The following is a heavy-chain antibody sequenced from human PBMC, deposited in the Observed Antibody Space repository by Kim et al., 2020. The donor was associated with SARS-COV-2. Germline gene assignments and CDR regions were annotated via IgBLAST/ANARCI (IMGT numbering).Heavy chain of an antibody. CDR3: ARVTGINYGYFDY. J-gene: IGHJ4*02. V-gene: IGHV4-31*03. Sequence: SETLSLTCTVSGGSISSGGYYWSWIRQHPGKGLEWIGYIYYSGSTYYNPSLKSRVTISVDTSKNQFSLKLSSVTAADTAVYYCARVTGINYGYFDYWGQGTLVTVSS. D-gene: IGHD1-20*01. CDR1: GGSISSGGYY. CDR2: IYYSGST.